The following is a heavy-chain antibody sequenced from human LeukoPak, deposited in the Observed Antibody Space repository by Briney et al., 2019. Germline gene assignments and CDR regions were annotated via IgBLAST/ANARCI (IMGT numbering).Heavy chain of an antibody. D-gene: IGHD3-22*01. CDR1: GFTFSDHY. CDR2: TRTKANSYTT. Sequence: PGGSLRLSCAASGFTFSDHYMDWVRQAPGKGLEWVGRTRTKANSYTTEYAASVKGRFSISRDDSKNSLYLQMNSLRAEDTAVYYCARPEDSSGYPTCFDYWGQGTLVTVSS. CDR3: ARPEDSSGYPTCFDY. V-gene: IGHV3-72*01. J-gene: IGHJ4*02.